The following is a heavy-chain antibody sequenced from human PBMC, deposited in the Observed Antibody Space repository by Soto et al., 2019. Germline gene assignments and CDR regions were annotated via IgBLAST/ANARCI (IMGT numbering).Heavy chain of an antibody. CDR2: IYHSGTT. Sequence: PSETLSLACAVSGGSISSDSYSWSWIRQPPGKGLEWIGYIYHSGTTYYNPSLRSRVTISVDRSKNQFSLNLTSVTAADTAVYYCAGYDSGNYYYGMDVWGQRTTDTVSS. V-gene: IGHV4-30-2*01. J-gene: IGHJ6*02. CDR1: GGSISSDSYS. D-gene: IGHD3-10*01. CDR3: AGYDSGNYYYGMDV.